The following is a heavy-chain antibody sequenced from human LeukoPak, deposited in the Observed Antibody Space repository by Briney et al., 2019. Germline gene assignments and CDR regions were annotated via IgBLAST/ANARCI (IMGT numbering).Heavy chain of an antibody. J-gene: IGHJ4*02. CDR2: ISGSGTSA. CDR3: AKGNYYCSGIYYNSLYYFDY. V-gene: IGHV3-23*01. Sequence: GGSLRLSCAASGFTFSNYAMSWVRQAPGKGPEWVSAISGSGTSAYYADSVKGRFTISRDTSKNTVYLQMNSLRAEDTAVYYCAKGNYYCSGIYYNSLYYFDYWGQGTLVTVSS. CDR1: GFTFSNYA. D-gene: IGHD3-10*01.